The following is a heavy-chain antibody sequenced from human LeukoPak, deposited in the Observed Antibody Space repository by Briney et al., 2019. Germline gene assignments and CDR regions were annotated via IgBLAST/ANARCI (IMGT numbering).Heavy chain of an antibody. CDR2: TYNSYT. CDR3: ARALAQGGSFDLYYFDS. Sequence: ASVKVSCKASGYTSTTYGISWVRQAPGQGLEWMGWTYNSYTHYAQTLRDRLTMTTNTSTSTSYMELRSLRSDDTAVYYCARALAQGGSFDLYYFDSWGQGSLVTVSS. D-gene: IGHD3-9*01. J-gene: IGHJ4*02. CDR1: GYTSTTYG. V-gene: IGHV1-18*01.